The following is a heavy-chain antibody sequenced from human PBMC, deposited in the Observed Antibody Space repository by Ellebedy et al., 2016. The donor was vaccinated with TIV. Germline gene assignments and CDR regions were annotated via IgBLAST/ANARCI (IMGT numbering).Heavy chain of an antibody. CDR3: ARHVRMFSYGS. V-gene: IGHV4-39*01. Sequence: SETLSPTXTVSGASISNNRYYWGWIRQPPGKGLEWIRIIYKSGSTYYNPSLKSRVTISVDTSENHLSLKMNSMIASDTAVYYCARHVRMFSYGSWGQGILVILSS. CDR2: IYKSGST. CDR1: GASISNNRYY. J-gene: IGHJ5*02. D-gene: IGHD3-10*02.